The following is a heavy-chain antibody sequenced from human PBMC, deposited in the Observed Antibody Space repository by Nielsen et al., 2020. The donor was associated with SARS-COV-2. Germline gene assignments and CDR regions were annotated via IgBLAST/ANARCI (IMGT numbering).Heavy chain of an antibody. CDR2: ISYDGSYK. V-gene: IGHV3-30*03. CDR1: RFAFSDYG. D-gene: IGHD6-19*01. Sequence: GGSLRLSCVASRFAFSDYGMHWVRQAPGKGLEWVAVISYDGSYKYVADSVKDRFTISRDNAQSSLYLLMNNLRAEDTAVYYCASSGWLDYWGQGTRVTVSS. J-gene: IGHJ4*02. CDR3: ASSGWLDY.